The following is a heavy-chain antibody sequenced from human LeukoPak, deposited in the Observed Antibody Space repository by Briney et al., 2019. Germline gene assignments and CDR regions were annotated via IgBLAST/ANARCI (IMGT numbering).Heavy chain of an antibody. V-gene: IGHV4-31*03. D-gene: IGHD4-17*01. CDR3: ARHCYGDYVGYYYGMDV. J-gene: IGHJ6*02. Sequence: PSETLSLTCTVSGGSISSGGYYWSWIRQHPGKGLEWIGYIYYSGSTYYNPSLKSRVTISVDTSKNQFSLKLSSVTAADTAVYYCARHCYGDYVGYYYGMDVWGQGTTVTVSS. CDR2: IYYSGST. CDR1: GGSISSGGYY.